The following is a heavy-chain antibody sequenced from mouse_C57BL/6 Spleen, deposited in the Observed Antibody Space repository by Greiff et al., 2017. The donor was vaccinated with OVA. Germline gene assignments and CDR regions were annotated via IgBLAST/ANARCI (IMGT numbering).Heavy chain of an antibody. Sequence: VQLQESGAELMKPGASVKLSCKATGYTFTGYWIEWVKQRPGHGLEWIGEILPGSGSTNYNEKFKGKATFTADTSSNTAYMQLSSLTTEDSAIYDCARGDPTGYDYGGYYFDYWGQGTTLTVSS. CDR1: GYTFTGYW. CDR3: ARGDPTGYDYGGYYFDY. CDR2: ILPGSGST. V-gene: IGHV1-9*01. D-gene: IGHD2-4*01. J-gene: IGHJ2*01.